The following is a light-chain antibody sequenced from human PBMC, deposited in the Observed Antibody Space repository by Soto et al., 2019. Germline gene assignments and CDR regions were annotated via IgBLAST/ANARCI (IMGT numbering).Light chain of an antibody. CDR1: QSVSSY. V-gene: IGKV3-11*01. Sequence: EIVLPQSPATLSLSPGERATLSCRASQSVSSYLAWYQQKPGQAPRLLIYDASNRATGIPPRFSGSGSGTDFTLTISSLQSEDFAVYYCQQLNYWPRITFGQGTRLEI. CDR3: QQLNYWPRIT. CDR2: DAS. J-gene: IGKJ5*01.